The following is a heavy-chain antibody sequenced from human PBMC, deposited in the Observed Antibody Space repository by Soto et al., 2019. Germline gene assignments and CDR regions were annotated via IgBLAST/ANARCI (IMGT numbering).Heavy chain of an antibody. V-gene: IGHV1-2*04. J-gene: IGHJ3*02. D-gene: IGHD5-12*01. CDR3: ARTGVATINDAFDI. CDR1: GYTFTGYY. Sequence: QVQLVQSGAEVKKPGASVKVSCKASGYTFTGYYMHWVRQAPGQGLEWMGWINPNSGGTNYAQKFQGWVTMTGDTSISTAYMELGRLRSDDTAVYYCARTGVATINDAFDIWGQGTMVTVSS. CDR2: INPNSGGT.